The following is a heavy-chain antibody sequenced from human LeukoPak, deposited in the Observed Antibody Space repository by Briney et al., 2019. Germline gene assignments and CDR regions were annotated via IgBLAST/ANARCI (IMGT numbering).Heavy chain of an antibody. CDR3: ARSLIYYGVNY. CDR1: GGSISSSNW. Sequence: PSETLSLTCAVSGGSISSSNWWSWIRQPPGKGLEWIGEINHSGSTNYNPSLKSRVTISVDTSKNQFSLKLSSVTAADTAVYYCARSLIYYGVNYWGQGTLVTVSS. J-gene: IGHJ4*02. CDR2: INHSGST. D-gene: IGHD4-17*01. V-gene: IGHV4-4*02.